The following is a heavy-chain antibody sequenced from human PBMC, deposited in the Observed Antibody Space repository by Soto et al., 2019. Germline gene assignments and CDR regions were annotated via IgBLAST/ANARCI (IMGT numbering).Heavy chain of an antibody. J-gene: IGHJ4*01. CDR2: IYHGGTT. V-gene: IGHV4-38-2*02. CDR1: CYSISSGSY. Sequence: SETLSLTCTVSCYSISSGSYWAWIRQPPGKGPEWIGSIYHGGTTFYNPCLKSRITISVDTSNNQFSLKLTSVTAADTAVYYCARVHVMVVAGSTFDYWGHGTLVTVSS. CDR3: ARVHVMVVAGSTFDY. D-gene: IGHD6-19*01.